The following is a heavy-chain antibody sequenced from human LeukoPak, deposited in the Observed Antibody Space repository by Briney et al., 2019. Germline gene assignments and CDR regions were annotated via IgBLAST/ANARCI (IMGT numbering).Heavy chain of an antibody. CDR1: GFTFSSYG. CDR3: AKDPHIWFGELLYNYYYYMDV. V-gene: IGHV3-30*02. Sequence: GGSLRLSCAASGFTFSSYGMHWVRQAPGKGLEWVAFIRYDGSNKYYADSVKGRFTISRDNSKNTLYLQMNSLRAEDTAVYYCAKDPHIWFGELLYNYYYYMDVWGKGTTVTISS. D-gene: IGHD3-10*01. J-gene: IGHJ6*03. CDR2: IRYDGSNK.